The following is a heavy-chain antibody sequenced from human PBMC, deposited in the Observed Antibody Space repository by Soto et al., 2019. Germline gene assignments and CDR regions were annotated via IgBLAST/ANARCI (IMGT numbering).Heavy chain of an antibody. Sequence: GGSLRLSCAASGFPFGENAMSWVRQAPGKGLEWVSGISDSGATTYYADSGRGRFTISRDNSKNTLYLQMKSLRAEDSASYYCAKEDTSSGSLDYWGQGALVTVSS. V-gene: IGHV3-23*01. CDR1: GFPFGENA. CDR3: AKEDTSSGSLDY. D-gene: IGHD6-19*01. J-gene: IGHJ4*02. CDR2: ISDSGATT.